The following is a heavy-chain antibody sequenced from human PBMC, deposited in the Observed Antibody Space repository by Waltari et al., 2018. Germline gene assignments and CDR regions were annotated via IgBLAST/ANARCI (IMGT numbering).Heavy chain of an antibody. Sequence: EVDLVESGGGLVKPGGSLRLSCAASGFPFNSYTIHWVRQAPGKGLEWVSSISSQSSYIYYADSVKGRFTIFRDNAKNSLYLQMSSLRVDDTAVYYCVREVVGTDNWFDPWGQGTLVTVSS. J-gene: IGHJ5*02. V-gene: IGHV3-21*01. D-gene: IGHD2-21*02. CDR2: ISSQSSYI. CDR1: GFPFNSYT. CDR3: VREVVGTDNWFDP.